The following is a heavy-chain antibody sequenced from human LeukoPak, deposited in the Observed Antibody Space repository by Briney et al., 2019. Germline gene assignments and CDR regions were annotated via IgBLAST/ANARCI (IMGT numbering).Heavy chain of an antibody. D-gene: IGHD6-19*01. CDR3: AKREAVTVTAEWDYLDY. CDR1: GIIFKDYG. V-gene: IGHV3-30*18. J-gene: IGHJ4*02. Sequence: PGTSLRLSCAASGIIFKDYGMHWVRQAPGKGLEWVAVISYDGTRQFYADSVKGRFAISRDNSNNTVFLQMNSLRPEDTAVYYCAKREAVTVTAEWDYLDYWGQGVLVIVSS. CDR2: ISYDGTRQ.